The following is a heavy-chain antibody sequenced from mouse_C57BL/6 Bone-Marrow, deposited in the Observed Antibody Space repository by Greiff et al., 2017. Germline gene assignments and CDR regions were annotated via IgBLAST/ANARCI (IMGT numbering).Heavy chain of an antibody. J-gene: IGHJ1*03. CDR3: TFLYYGSSCDV. CDR2: IDPENGDT. D-gene: IGHD1-1*01. V-gene: IGHV14-4*01. Sequence: VQLQQSGAELVRPGASVKLSCTASGFNIKDDYMPWVKQRPEQGLEWIGWIDPENGDTEYASKFQGKATITADTSSNTAYLQLSSLTSEDTAVYYCTFLYYGSSCDVWGTGTTVTVSS. CDR1: GFNIKDDY.